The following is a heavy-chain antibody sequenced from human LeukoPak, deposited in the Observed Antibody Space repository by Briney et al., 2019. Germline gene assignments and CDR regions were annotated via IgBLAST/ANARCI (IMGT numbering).Heavy chain of an antibody. J-gene: IGHJ4*02. CDR2: IYPGDSDT. CDR3: ARRYCSGGSCYSGSDY. Sequence: GESLKISCQGSGYNFTSYWIAWVRQMPGKGLEWMGIIYPGDSDTRYSPSFQGQVTISVDKSISTAYLQWSSLEASDTAIYYCARRYCSGGSCYSGSDYWGQGTLVTVSS. V-gene: IGHV5-51*01. D-gene: IGHD2-15*01. CDR1: GYNFTSYW.